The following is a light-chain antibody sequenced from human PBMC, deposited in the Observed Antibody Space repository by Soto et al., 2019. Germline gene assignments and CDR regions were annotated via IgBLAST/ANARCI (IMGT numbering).Light chain of an antibody. J-gene: IGKJ1*01. CDR3: QHYNSYSEA. V-gene: IGKV1-5*03. CDR2: KAS. CDR1: QTISSW. Sequence: IQVTMTPSAVCGTVEDRITITCPASQTISSWLAWYQQKPGKAPKLLIYKASTLKSGVPSRFSGSGSGTEFTLTISILQPDDFATYYCQHYNSYSEAFGQGTKVDIK.